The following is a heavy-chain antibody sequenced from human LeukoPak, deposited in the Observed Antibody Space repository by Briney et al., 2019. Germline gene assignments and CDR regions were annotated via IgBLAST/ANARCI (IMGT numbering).Heavy chain of an antibody. D-gene: IGHD1-14*01. CDR1: GFTFNYYS. CDR3: AKGATRDY. V-gene: IGHV3-30*04. J-gene: IGHJ4*02. CDR2: ISYDGSNK. Sequence: GRSLRLSCAASGFTFNYYSMHWVRQAQGKGLEWVAVISYDGSNKYYADSVKGRFTISRDNSKNTLYLQMNSLRAEDTAVYYCAKGATRDYWGQGTLVTVSS.